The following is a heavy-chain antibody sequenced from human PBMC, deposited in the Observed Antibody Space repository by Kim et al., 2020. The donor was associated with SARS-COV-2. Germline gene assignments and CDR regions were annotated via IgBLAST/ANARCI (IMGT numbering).Heavy chain of an antibody. J-gene: IGHJ4*02. CDR1: EYTFTSYY. V-gene: IGHV1-46*01. CDR2: INPSGGST. CDR3: ARGGRAYYYDSSGYWLFGY. Sequence: ASVKVSCKASEYTFTSYYMHWVRQAPGQGLEWMGIINPSGGSTSYAQKFQGRVTMTRDTSTSTVYMELSSLRSEDTAVYYCARGGRAYYYDSSGYWLFGYWGQGTLVTVSS. D-gene: IGHD3-22*01.